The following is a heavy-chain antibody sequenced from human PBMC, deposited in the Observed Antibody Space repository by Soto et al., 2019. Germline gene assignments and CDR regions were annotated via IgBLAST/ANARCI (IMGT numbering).Heavy chain of an antibody. D-gene: IGHD6-19*01. V-gene: IGHV3-74*01. CDR2: TDGDGSAT. Sequence: LRLSCAASGFTFSSYWMHWVRQAPGKGLVWVSRTDGDGSATAYADSVKGRFTISRDNAKNTLYLQMNSLRAEDTAVYYCVRVHSSGSSSFDYWGQGTLVTVS. CDR1: GFTFSSYW. CDR3: VRVHSSGSSSFDY. J-gene: IGHJ4*02.